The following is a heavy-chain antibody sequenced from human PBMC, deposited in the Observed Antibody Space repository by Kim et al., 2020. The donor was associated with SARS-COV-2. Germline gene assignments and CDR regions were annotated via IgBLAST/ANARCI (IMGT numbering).Heavy chain of an antibody. CDR3: ASSGYDYYFDY. CDR2: IYYSGST. Sequence: SETLSLTCTVSGGSISSYYWSWIRQPPGKGLEWIGYIYYSGSTNYNPSLKSRATISVDTSKNQFSLKLSSVTAADTAVYYCASSGYDYYFDYWGQGTLVTVSS. D-gene: IGHD5-12*01. CDR1: GGSISSYY. J-gene: IGHJ4*02. V-gene: IGHV4-59*08.